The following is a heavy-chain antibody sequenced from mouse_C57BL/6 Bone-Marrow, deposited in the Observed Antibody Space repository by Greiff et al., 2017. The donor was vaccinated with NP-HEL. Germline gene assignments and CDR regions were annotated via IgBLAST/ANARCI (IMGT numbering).Heavy chain of an antibody. V-gene: IGHV2-6*01. CDR3: ASCIYYAMDY. CDR1: GFSLTSYG. J-gene: IGHJ4*01. Sequence: QVHVKQSGPGLVAPSQSLSITCTVSGFSLTSYGVDWVRQSPGTGLEWLGVIWGVGSTTYNSALISSLRIRKDNSKSQVFFKMNSLQTDDTATYYCASCIYYAMDYWGKGTSVTVSS. CDR2: IWGVGST.